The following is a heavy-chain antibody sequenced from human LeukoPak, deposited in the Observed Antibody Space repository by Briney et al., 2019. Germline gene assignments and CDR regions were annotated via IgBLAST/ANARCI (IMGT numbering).Heavy chain of an antibody. Sequence: SETLSLTCAVYGGSFSGYYWSWIRQPPGKGLEWLATISESGTTYYNPSLKSRVTISVDTSKNQFSLRLGSVTAADMAVYYCARYSGSFFDYWGQGTLVTVSS. V-gene: IGHV4-34*01. D-gene: IGHD3-10*01. J-gene: IGHJ4*02. CDR3: ARYSGSFFDY. CDR1: GGSFSGYY. CDR2: ISESGTT.